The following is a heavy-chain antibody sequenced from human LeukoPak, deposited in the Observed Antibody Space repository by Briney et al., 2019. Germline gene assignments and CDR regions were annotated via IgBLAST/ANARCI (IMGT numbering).Heavy chain of an antibody. J-gene: IGHJ4*02. CDR3: TRVNDLYYESSGYYYEDY. Sequence: ASVKVSCKASGYTFTRYAMNWVRQAPGQGLEWMGWTNTNTGNPTYAQGFTGRFVFSLDTSVSTTYLQINSLKAEDSAVYYCTRVNDLYYESSGYYYEDYWGQGTLVTVSS. CDR1: GYTFTRYA. D-gene: IGHD3-22*01. V-gene: IGHV7-4-1*02. CDR2: TNTNTGNP.